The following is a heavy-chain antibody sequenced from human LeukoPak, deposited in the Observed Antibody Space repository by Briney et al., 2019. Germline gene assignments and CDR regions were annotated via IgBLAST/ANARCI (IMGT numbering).Heavy chain of an antibody. CDR3: ARAPGYYYGMDV. J-gene: IGHJ6*02. CDR1: GGTFSSYA. Sequence: SVKVSCKASGGTFSSYAISWVRQAPGQGLEWMGGIIPIFGTANYAQKFQGRVTITSDESTSTAYMELSSLRSEDTAVYYCARAPGYYYGMDVWGQGTTVTVSS. V-gene: IGHV1-69*01. CDR2: IIPIFGTA.